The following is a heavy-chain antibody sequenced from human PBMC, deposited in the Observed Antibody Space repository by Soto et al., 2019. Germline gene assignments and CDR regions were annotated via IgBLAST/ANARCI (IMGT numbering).Heavy chain of an antibody. D-gene: IGHD4-17*01. J-gene: IGHJ4*02. Sequence: GGSLRLSCAASGFTFSNYAMSWVRQAPGKGLEWVSYIGGNGELIQYAASARGRFTISRDNSENSVYLEMDSLRAEDTALYYCARDVDADFRTDFDYWGRGTLVTVSS. CDR2: IGGNGELI. V-gene: IGHV3-23*01. CDR1: GFTFSNYA. CDR3: ARDVDADFRTDFDY.